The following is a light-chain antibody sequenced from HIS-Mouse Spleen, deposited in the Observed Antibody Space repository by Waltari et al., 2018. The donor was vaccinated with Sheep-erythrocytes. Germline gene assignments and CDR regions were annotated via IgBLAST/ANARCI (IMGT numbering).Light chain of an antibody. Sequence: DIVMTQSPLSLPVTPGEPASIPCRSSQSLLHSNGYNYLDWYLQKPGQSPQLLIYLGFNRASWVPDRFSGSGSGTDFTLKISRVEAEDVGVYYCMQALQTPLTFGGGTKVEIK. J-gene: IGKJ4*01. CDR1: QSLLHSNGYNY. CDR3: MQALQTPLT. V-gene: IGKV2-28*01. CDR2: LGF.